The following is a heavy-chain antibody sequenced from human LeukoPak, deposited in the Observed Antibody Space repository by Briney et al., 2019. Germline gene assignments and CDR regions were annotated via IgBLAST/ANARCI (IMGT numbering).Heavy chain of an antibody. CDR3: ARGNEVVPAAIAAFDI. D-gene: IGHD2-2*02. CDR2: ISSSGSYI. CDR1: AFTFSSYS. Sequence: GGSLRLSCVASAFTFSSYSMNWVRQAPGKGLEWVSSISSSGSYIYYADSVKGRFTISRDNAKKSLYLQMNSLRAEDTAVYYCARGNEVVPAAIAAFDIWGQGTMVTVSS. J-gene: IGHJ3*02. V-gene: IGHV3-21*01.